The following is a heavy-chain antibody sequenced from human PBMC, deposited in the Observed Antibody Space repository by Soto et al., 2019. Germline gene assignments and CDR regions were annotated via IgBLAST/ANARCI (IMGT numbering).Heavy chain of an antibody. CDR1: GDSVSSNSAA. J-gene: IGHJ6*02. D-gene: IGHD5-12*01. CDR2: TYYRSKWYN. V-gene: IGHV6-1*01. Sequence: SQTLSLTCAISGDSVSSNSAAWNWIRQSPSRGLEWLGRTYYRSKWYNDYAVSVKSRITINPDTSKNQFSLQLNSVTTEDTAVYYCARDSGYDYYYYYGMDVWGQGTTVTVSS. CDR3: ARDSGYDYYYYYGMDV.